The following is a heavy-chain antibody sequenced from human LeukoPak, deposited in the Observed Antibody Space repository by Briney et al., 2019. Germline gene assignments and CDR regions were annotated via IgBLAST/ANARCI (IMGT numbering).Heavy chain of an antibody. CDR3: ARDLGYGSGWFDA. CDR1: GGSVSGGSYY. V-gene: IGHV4-61*01. CDR2: VDYSGST. J-gene: IGHJ5*02. D-gene: IGHD6-19*01. Sequence: SETLSRTCTVSGGSVSGGSYYWSLIRQPPGKGLEWIGYVDYSGSTNYSPSLKSRVTISVDTSKNQFSLKLSSVTAVDTAVYYCARDLGYGSGWFDAWGQGTLVTVSS.